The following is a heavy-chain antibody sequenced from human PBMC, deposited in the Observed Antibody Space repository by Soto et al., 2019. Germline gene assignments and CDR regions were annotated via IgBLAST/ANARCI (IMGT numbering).Heavy chain of an antibody. CDR1: GFRDGFPFCDYD. V-gene: IGHV3-30*18. Sequence: QVQLVESGGGVVQPGRSLRLSCAASGFRDGFPFCDYDMHWVRQAPGKGLEWVALISFDGSTKNYVDSVEGRFTISRDNSRDTLFLQMDSLRPEDTAVYYCAKNSFSGSKRILDSWGQGTLVTVSS. CDR2: ISFDGSTK. J-gene: IGHJ4*02. CDR3: AKNSFSGSKRILDS. D-gene: IGHD1-26*01.